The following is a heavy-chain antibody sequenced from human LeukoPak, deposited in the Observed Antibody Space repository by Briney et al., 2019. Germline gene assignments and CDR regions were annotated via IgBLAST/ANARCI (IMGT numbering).Heavy chain of an antibody. CDR3: ARGLVVVAQCFQH. D-gene: IGHD2-15*01. CDR1: GFSFSSYT. J-gene: IGHJ1*01. Sequence: GGSLRLSCAASGFSFSSYTMNWVRQAPGKGLEWISYIDTTSTTTNYADSVRGRFTISRDNAKNSLYLQMDSLRAEDTALYYCARGLVVVAQCFQHWGQGTLVTVSS. V-gene: IGHV3-48*01. CDR2: IDTTSTTT.